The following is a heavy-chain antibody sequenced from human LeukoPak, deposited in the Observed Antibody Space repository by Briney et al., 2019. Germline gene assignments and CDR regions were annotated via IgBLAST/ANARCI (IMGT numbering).Heavy chain of an antibody. CDR3: ARDPPIAAPPEGDY. CDR1: GFTFSSYN. CDR2: ISSSSSYI. D-gene: IGHD6-6*01. V-gene: IGHV3-21*05. Sequence: GGSLRLSCAASGFTFSSYNMNWVRQAPGKGLEWVSYISSSSSYIYYADSVKGRFTISRDNAKNSLYLQMNSLRAEDTAVYYCARDPPIAAPPEGDYWGQGTLVTVSS. J-gene: IGHJ4*02.